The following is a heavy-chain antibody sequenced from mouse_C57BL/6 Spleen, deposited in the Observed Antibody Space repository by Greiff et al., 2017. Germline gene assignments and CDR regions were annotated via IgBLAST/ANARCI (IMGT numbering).Heavy chain of an antibody. CDR1: GYTFTSYW. Sequence: QVQLQQPGAELVKPGASVKMSCKASGYTFTSYWITWVKQRPGQGLEWIGDIYPGSGSTNYNEKFKSKATLTVDPSSSTAYMQLSSLTSEDSAVYYCARGRGNSWFAYWGQGTLVTVSA. CDR2: IYPGSGST. CDR3: ARGRGNSWFAY. D-gene: IGHD2-1*01. V-gene: IGHV1-55*01. J-gene: IGHJ3*01.